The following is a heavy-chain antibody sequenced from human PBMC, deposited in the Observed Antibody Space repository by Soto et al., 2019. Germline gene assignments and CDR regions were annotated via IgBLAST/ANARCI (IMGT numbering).Heavy chain of an antibody. J-gene: IGHJ5*02. V-gene: IGHV1-58*02. CDR2: IVPSFGNT. CDR1: GGPFSSSA. D-gene: IGHD2-8*01. Sequence: SVKVYCKASGGPFSSSAISWVRQAPGQGLEWIGGIVPSFGNTNYAQKFQERVTITRDMSTSTAYMELSSLRSEDTAVYYCAADPHRRPNNNWFDPWGQGTLVTVS. CDR3: AADPHRRPNNNWFDP.